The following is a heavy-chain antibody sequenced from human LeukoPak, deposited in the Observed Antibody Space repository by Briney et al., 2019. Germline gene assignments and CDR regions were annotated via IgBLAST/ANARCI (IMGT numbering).Heavy chain of an antibody. CDR3: ARCTYSAFDY. CDR2: IYYSGST. D-gene: IGHD4-11*01. J-gene: IGHJ4*02. CDR1: GGSISSGGYY. Sequence: SQTLSLTCTVSGGSISSGGYYWSWIRQHQGKGLEWIGYIYYSGSTYYNPSLKSRVTISVDTSKNQFSLKLSSVTAADTAVYYCARCTYSAFDYWGQGTLVTVSS. V-gene: IGHV4-31*03.